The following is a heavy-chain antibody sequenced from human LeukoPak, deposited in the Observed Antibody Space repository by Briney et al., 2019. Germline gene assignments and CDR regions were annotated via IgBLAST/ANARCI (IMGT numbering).Heavy chain of an antibody. CDR1: GFTFSSYG. CDR3: AKTRFGELWGLDFDY. V-gene: IGHV3-23*01. CDR2: ISGSGGST. J-gene: IGHJ4*02. Sequence: PGGSLRLSCAASGFTFSSYGMSWVRQAPGKGLEWVSAISGSGGSTYYADSVKGRFTISRDNSKNTLYLQMNSLRAEDTAVYYCAKTRFGELWGLDFDYWGPGTLVTVSS. D-gene: IGHD3-10*01.